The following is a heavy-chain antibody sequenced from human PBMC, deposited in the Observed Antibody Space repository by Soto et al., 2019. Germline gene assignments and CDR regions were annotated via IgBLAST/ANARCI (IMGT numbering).Heavy chain of an antibody. V-gene: IGHV1-69*01. J-gene: IGHJ5*02. Sequence: QVQLVQSGAEVKKPGSSVKVSCKTSGGTFNSYGLSWVRQAPGQGPEWMGQIIPIFGTAKYAQRFQGRLMISADESTSTVYMELSSLRSDDTAMYYCAREKFSNYFDPWGQGTLVTVSS. CDR1: GGTFNSYG. D-gene: IGHD4-4*01. CDR2: IIPIFGTA. CDR3: AREKFSNYFDP.